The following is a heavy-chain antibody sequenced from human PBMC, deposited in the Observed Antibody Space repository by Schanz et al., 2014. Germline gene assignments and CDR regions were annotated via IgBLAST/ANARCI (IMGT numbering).Heavy chain of an antibody. V-gene: IGHV1-2*06. J-gene: IGHJ4*02. D-gene: IGHD3-10*01. CDR1: GYTFTGYY. Sequence: QVPLVQSGAEVKKPGASVKVSCKASGYTFTGYYMHWVRQAPGQGLEWMGRINPNTGGTNYAQNFQGRVTMTRDTSISTAYMELSRLRSDDTAVYYCARFVSLYEDFWGQGTLVTVSS. CDR3: ARFVSLYEDF. CDR2: INPNTGGT.